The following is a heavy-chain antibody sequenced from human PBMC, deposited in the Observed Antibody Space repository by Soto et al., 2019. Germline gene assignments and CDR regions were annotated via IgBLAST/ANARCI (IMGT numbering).Heavy chain of an antibody. CDR2: INPNSGGS. CDR1: GYTFIDYY. CDR3: AREGSASEFGRGLDP. D-gene: IGHD3-10*01. V-gene: IGHV1-2*07. Sequence: QVQLVQPGAEVKKPGASVTVSCKASGYTFIDYYIQWVRQAPGQGLEWMGWINPNSGGSNFAHKFQGRVTLTRDTSISTAYIELTSLGPDDTAVYYCAREGSASEFGRGLDPWGQGTLVTVSS. J-gene: IGHJ5*02.